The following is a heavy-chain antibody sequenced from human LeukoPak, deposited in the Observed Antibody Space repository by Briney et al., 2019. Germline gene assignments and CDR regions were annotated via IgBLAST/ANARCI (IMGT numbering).Heavy chain of an antibody. V-gene: IGHV1-69*13. CDR2: IIPIFGTA. D-gene: IGHD6-13*01. CDR3: VAEAAAAGGHWFDP. CDR1: GGTFSSYA. J-gene: IGHJ5*02. Sequence: SVKVSCKASGGTFSSYAISWVRQAPGQGLEWVGGIIPIFGTANYAQKFQGRVTITADESTSTAYMELSSLRSEDTAVYYCVAEAAAAGGHWFDPWGQGTLVTVSS.